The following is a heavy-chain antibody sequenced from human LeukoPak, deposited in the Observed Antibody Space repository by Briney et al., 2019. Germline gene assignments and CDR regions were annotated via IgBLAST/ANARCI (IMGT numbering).Heavy chain of an antibody. CDR3: AAAGDLAQFLIDY. CDR2: IVVGSGNT. D-gene: IGHD1-14*01. CDR1: GFTFTSSA. J-gene: IGHJ4*02. V-gene: IGHV1-58*01. Sequence: GASVKVSCKASGFTFTSSAVQWVRQARGQRLEWIGWIVVGSGNTNYAQKFQERVTITRDMSTSTAYMELSSLRSEDTAVYYCAAAGDLAQFLIDYWGQGTLVTVSS.